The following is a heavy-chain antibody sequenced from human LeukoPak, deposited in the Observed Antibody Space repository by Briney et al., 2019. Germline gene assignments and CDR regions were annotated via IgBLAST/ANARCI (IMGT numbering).Heavy chain of an antibody. Sequence: SETLSLTCTVSVDSISSHYWSWIRQPPGRGLEWIGYIYYSGSTNYNPSLRSRVTISVDTSKNQFSLQLSSVTAADTAVYYCAGASGRLLVDSWGQGTLVTVSS. D-gene: IGHD3-22*01. CDR3: AGASGRLLVDS. V-gene: IGHV4-59*11. CDR1: VDSISSHY. CDR2: IYYSGST. J-gene: IGHJ4*02.